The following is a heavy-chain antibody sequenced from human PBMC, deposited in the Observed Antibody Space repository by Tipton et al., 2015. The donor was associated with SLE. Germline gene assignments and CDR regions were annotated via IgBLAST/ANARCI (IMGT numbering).Heavy chain of an antibody. CDR1: GGSISSSSYY. CDR2: IYYSGNT. D-gene: IGHD2-15*01. Sequence: TLSLTCTVSGGSISSSSYYWGWIRQPPGKGLEWIATIYYSGNTNYNPSLKSRVTISIDTSKNDFSLKLTSVTAADTAVYYCSRIYCSGGGCYFGGWFDPWGQGTLVTVSS. J-gene: IGHJ5*02. V-gene: IGHV4-39*07. CDR3: SRIYCSGGGCYFGGWFDP.